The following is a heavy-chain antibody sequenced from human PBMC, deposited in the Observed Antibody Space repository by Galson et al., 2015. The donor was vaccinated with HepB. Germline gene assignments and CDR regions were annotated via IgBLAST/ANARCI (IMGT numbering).Heavy chain of an antibody. Sequence: LRLSCAASGFTVSSNYMSWVRQAPGKGLEWVSVIYSGGSTYYADSVKGRFTISRDNSKNTLYLQMNSLRAEDTAVYYCARVNLGHYYDSKGYYFDYWGQGTLVTVSS. CDR2: IYSGGST. D-gene: IGHD3-22*01. V-gene: IGHV3-66*01. J-gene: IGHJ4*02. CDR3: ARVNLGHYYDSKGYYFDY. CDR1: GFTVSSNY.